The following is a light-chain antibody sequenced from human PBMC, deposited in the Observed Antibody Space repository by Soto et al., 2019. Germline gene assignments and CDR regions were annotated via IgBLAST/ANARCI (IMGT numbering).Light chain of an antibody. J-gene: IGLJ2*01. Sequence: QLVMTQSPSASASLGATVKLTCTLSSGHSNYAIAWHQQKPEKGHRYLMKLNRDGSHSKGDGIPNRFSGSSSGAERYLTISSLQSEDEADYYGKTWGTGIVIFGGGTKLAVL. CDR1: SGHSNYA. CDR2: LNRDGSH. V-gene: IGLV4-69*01. CDR3: KTWGTGIVI.